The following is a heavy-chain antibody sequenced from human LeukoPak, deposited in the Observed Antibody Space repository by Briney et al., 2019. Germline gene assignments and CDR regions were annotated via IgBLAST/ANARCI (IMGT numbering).Heavy chain of an antibody. CDR1: GGSISSGDYY. CDR2: IYYSGNT. CDR3: ARTGGYYYDSSGYYYGY. J-gene: IGHJ4*02. D-gene: IGHD3-22*01. Sequence: PSETLSLTCTVSGGSISSGDYYWSWIRQPPGKGLEWIGYIYYSGNTYYNPSLKSRVTISVDTSKNQFSLKLSSVTAADTAVYYCARTGGYYYDSSGYYYGYWGQGTLVTVSS. V-gene: IGHV4-30-4*01.